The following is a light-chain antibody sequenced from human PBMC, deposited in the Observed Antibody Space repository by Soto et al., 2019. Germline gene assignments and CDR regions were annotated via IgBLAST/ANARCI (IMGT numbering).Light chain of an antibody. V-gene: IGKV1-17*01. CDR3: QQYNDWPSTWT. CDR2: AVS. CDR1: QGIRND. J-gene: IGKJ1*01. Sequence: DIQMTQSPSSLSASVGDRVTITCRASQGIRNDLGWYQQKPGKAPKCLIYAVSNLQSGVPSRFSGSGSGTEFTLTISSLQSEDFAVYYCQQYNDWPSTWTFGQGTKVDIK.